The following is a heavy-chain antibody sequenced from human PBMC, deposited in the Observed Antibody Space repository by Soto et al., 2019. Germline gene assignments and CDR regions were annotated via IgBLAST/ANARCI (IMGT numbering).Heavy chain of an antibody. CDR1: GFTFSHVS. CDR3: ARVAY. CDR2: ISSASSET. Sequence: VSLRLSCEASGFTFSHVSMNWVRQVPGKGLEWVASISSASSETWYADSVKGRFIISRDNAQNSLFLQMNTLRPEDSAIYYCARVAYWGPGTQVTVSS. J-gene: IGHJ4*02. V-gene: IGHV3-21*01.